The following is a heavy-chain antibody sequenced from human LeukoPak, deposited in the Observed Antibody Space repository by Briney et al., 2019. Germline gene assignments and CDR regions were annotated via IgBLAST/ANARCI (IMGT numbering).Heavy chain of an antibody. CDR1: GFTFSSYE. CDR3: ARPTGYYGSGSYQNYFDY. V-gene: IGHV3-48*03. CDR2: ISSSGSTI. J-gene: IGHJ4*02. Sequence: GGSLRLSCAASGFTFSSYEMNWVRQAPGKGLEWVSYISSSGSTIYYADSVKGRFTISRDNAKNSLYLQMNSLRAEDTAVYYCARPTGYYGSGSYQNYFDYWGQGTLVTVSS. D-gene: IGHD3-10*01.